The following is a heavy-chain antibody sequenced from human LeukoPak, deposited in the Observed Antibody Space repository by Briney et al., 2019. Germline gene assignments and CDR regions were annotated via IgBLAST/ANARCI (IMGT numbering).Heavy chain of an antibody. J-gene: IGHJ4*02. Sequence: PGGSLRLSCAASGFTFSTYSMNWVRQAPGKGLEWVSYISSSSYTIYYADSVKGRFTISRDNAKSSLYLQMNSLRAEDTAVYYCARESGGGYSYEDYWGQGTLVTVSS. CDR3: ARESGGGYSYEDY. CDR1: GFTFSTYS. CDR2: ISSSSYTI. V-gene: IGHV3-48*04. D-gene: IGHD5-18*01.